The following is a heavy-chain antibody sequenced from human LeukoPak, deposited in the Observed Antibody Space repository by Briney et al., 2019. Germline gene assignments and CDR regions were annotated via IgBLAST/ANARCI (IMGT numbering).Heavy chain of an antibody. Sequence: GGSLRLSCAASGFTFSDYYMSWIRQAPGKGLEWVSYISSSSSYIYYADSVKGRFTISRDNAKNSLYLQMNSLRAEDTAVYYCARAPSRLWVSGSSGYYPHNWFDPWGQGTLVTVSS. V-gene: IGHV3-11*06. D-gene: IGHD3-22*01. CDR1: GFTFSDYY. CDR2: ISSSSSYI. J-gene: IGHJ5*02. CDR3: ARAPSRLWVSGSSGYYPHNWFDP.